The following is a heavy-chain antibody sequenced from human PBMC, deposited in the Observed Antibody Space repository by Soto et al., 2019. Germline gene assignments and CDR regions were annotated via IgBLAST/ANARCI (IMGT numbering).Heavy chain of an antibody. J-gene: IGHJ4*02. Sequence: EVQLLESGGGLVQPGGSLRLSCAASGFNFSSYAMSWVRQAPGKGLEWVSALSGSGGSTYYADSVKGRFTISRDNSKNTLYLQMDSLRAEDTAVYYCAKDSSGWYMGNVGIDYWGQGTLVTVSS. CDR1: GFNFSSYA. D-gene: IGHD6-19*01. CDR3: AKDSSGWYMGNVGIDY. CDR2: LSGSGGST. V-gene: IGHV3-23*01.